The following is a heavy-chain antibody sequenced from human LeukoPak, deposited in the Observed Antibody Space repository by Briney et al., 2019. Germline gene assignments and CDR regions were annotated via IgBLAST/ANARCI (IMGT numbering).Heavy chain of an antibody. CDR3: ATQRPEDYGGNGPLDY. V-gene: IGHV4-39*07. J-gene: IGHJ4*02. D-gene: IGHD4-23*01. Sequence: SGTLSLTCSVSGGSISNSDYQWGWLRQAPGKGPEWIATIHHSGTTYFNPSLESRVTISADTSKNQFSLKLSSVTAADTAVDYCATQRPEDYGGNGPLDYWGQGILVTVSS. CDR1: GGSISNSDYQ. CDR2: IHHSGTT.